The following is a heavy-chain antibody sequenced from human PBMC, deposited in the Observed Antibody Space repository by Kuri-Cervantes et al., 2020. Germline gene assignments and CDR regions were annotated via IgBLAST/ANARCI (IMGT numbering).Heavy chain of an antibody. V-gene: IGHV1-3*04. CDR2: INTGNANT. Sequence: ASVKVSCKASGYSFTSQAMHWVRQAPGQRLEWMGWINTGNANTKYSQNFQGRVTITRDSSANTAYMELSSLRSEDTAVYYCARRNRGSTLRTWFDPWGQGTLVTVSS. D-gene: IGHD2/OR15-2a*01. CDR3: ARRNRGSTLRTWFDP. CDR1: GYSFTSQA. J-gene: IGHJ5*02.